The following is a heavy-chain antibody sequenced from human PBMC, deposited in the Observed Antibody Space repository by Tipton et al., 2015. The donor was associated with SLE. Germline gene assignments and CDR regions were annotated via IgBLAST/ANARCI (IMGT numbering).Heavy chain of an antibody. CDR3: ARDPAARRGMDV. CDR1: GGSFSGYY. CDR2: INHSGST. V-gene: IGHV4-34*01. Sequence: SLTCAVYGGSFSGYYWSWIRQPPGKGLEWIGEINHSGSTNYNPSLKSRVTISVDTSKNQFSLKLSSVTAADTAVYFCARDPAARRGMDVWGQGTTVTVSS. J-gene: IGHJ6*02. D-gene: IGHD6-6*01.